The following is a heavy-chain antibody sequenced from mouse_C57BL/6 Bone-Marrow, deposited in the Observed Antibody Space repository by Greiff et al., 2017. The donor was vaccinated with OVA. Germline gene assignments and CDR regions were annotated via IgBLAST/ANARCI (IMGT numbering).Heavy chain of an antibody. J-gene: IGHJ1*03. CDR2: FHPYNDDT. CDR1: GYTFTTYP. D-gene: IGHD1-1*01. V-gene: IGHV1-47*01. Sequence: VMLVESGAELVKPGASVKMSCKASGYTFTTYPIEWMKQNHGKSLEWIGNFHPYNDDTKYNEKFKGKATLTVEKSSSTVYLELSRLTSDDSAVYYCARGRGGSSPCWYFDVWGTGTTVTVSS. CDR3: ARGRGGSSPCWYFDV.